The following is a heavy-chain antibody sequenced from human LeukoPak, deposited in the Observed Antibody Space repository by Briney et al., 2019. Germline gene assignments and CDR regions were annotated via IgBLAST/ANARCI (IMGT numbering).Heavy chain of an antibody. D-gene: IGHD6-25*01. Sequence: SETLSLTCAVYGGSFSGYYWSWIRQPPGKGLEWIGEINHSRSTNYNPSLKSRVTISVDTSKNQFSLKLSSVTAADTAVYYCARGVGFWGQGTLVTVSS. V-gene: IGHV4-34*01. CDR2: INHSRST. CDR1: GGSFSGYY. CDR3: ARGVGF. J-gene: IGHJ4*02.